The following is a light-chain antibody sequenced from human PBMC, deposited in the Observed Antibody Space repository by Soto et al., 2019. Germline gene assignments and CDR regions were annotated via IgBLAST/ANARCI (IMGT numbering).Light chain of an antibody. J-gene: IGKJ1*01. Sequence: EIVLTQSPGTLSLSPGERATLSCMASPSVSNSFLAWYQQKPGQAPRLLIYGASSRATGIPDSFSGSGSGTDLTLTISRLEPEDFPVYYCHHDASSPVTCGQGTKVEIK. V-gene: IGKV3-20*01. CDR2: GAS. CDR3: HHDASSPVT. CDR1: PSVSNSF.